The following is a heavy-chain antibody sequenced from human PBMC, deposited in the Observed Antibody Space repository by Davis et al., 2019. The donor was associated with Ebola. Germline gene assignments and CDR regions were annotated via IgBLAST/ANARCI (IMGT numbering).Heavy chain of an antibody. CDR1: GFTFSSYG. J-gene: IGHJ4*02. D-gene: IGHD6-6*01. Sequence: GESLKISCAASGFTFSSYGMHWVRQAPGKGLVWVSRINSDGSSTSYADSVKGRFTISRDNAKNTLYLQMNSLRAEDTAVYYCASGSSSDYWGQGTLVTVSS. V-gene: IGHV3-74*01. CDR3: ASGSSSDY. CDR2: INSDGSST.